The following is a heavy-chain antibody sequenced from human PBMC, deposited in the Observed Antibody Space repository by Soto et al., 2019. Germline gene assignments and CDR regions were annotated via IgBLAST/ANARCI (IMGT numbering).Heavy chain of an antibody. CDR1: GYTFTSYY. D-gene: IGHD1-26*01. V-gene: IGHV1-46*01. Sequence: ASVKVSCKASGYTFTSYYMHWVRQAPGQGLEWMGIINPSGGSTSYAQKFQGRVTMTSDTSTSTVYMELSGLRSEDTAVYYCARDGGVVGATWDFDYWGQGTLVTVSS. J-gene: IGHJ4*02. CDR3: ARDGGVVGATWDFDY. CDR2: INPSGGST.